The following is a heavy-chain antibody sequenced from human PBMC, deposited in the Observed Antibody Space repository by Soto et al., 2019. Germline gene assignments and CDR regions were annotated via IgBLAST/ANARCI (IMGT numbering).Heavy chain of an antibody. D-gene: IGHD5-12*01. CDR2: ISAYNGNT. J-gene: IGHJ4*02. Sequence: EASVKVSCKASGYTFTSYGISWVRQAPGQGLEWMGWISAYNGNTNYAQKLQGRVTMTTDTSTSTAYMELRSLRSDDTAVYYCARVKSEYSGYGSVDYWGQGTLVTVSS. V-gene: IGHV1-18*01. CDR1: GYTFTSYG. CDR3: ARVKSEYSGYGSVDY.